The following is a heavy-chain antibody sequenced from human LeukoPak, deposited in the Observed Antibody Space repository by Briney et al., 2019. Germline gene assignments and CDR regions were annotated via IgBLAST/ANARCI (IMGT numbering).Heavy chain of an antibody. CDR1: GGSINNYY. CDR2: IYSSGST. J-gene: IGHJ4*02. D-gene: IGHD6-13*01. CDR3: ARHDAGNWYPYFDN. Sequence: PSETLSLTCTVCGGSINNYYWSWIRQPPGKGLEWIGCIYSSGSTNYSPSLKSRVTISVDTPKNQFSLKLSSVTAADTAVYYCARHDAGNWYPYFDNWGQGTLVTVSS. V-gene: IGHV4-59*08.